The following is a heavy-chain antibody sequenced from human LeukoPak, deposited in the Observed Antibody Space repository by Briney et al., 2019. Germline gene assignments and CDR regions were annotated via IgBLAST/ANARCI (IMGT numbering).Heavy chain of an antibody. V-gene: IGHV1-8*01. Sequence: ASVKVSCKASGYTFTSYDINWVRQATGQGLEWMGWMNPNSGNTGYAQKFQGRVTMTRNTSISTAYMELSSLGSEDTAVYYCARAGAGSWYLYYFDYWGQGTLVTVSS. CDR1: GYTFTSYD. J-gene: IGHJ4*02. CDR2: MNPNSGNT. D-gene: IGHD6-13*01. CDR3: ARAGAGSWYLYYFDY.